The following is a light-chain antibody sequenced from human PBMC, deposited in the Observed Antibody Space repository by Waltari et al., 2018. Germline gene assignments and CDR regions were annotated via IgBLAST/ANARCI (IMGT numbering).Light chain of an antibody. Sequence: DIEMTQSPSSVSASVGDLVTITCRASLCISSWLAWYQQKPGEAPKLLIYSASPLQSGVPSRFSGSRSGTDFTLTISSLQPEDVAVYYCQQYYVNPPTFGQGTKVEIK. V-gene: IGKV1-12*01. CDR1: LCISSW. CDR2: SAS. J-gene: IGKJ1*01. CDR3: QQYYVNPPT.